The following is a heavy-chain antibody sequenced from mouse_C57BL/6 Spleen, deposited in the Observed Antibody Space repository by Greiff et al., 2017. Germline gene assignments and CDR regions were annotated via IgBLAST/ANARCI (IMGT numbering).Heavy chain of an antibody. J-gene: IGHJ3*01. CDR2: ISYSGST. D-gene: IGHD1-1*01. Sequence: VQLQESGPGMVKPSQSLSLTCTVTGYSITSGYDWHWIRHFPGNKLEWMGYISYSGSTNYNPSLKSRNAITHDTSKNHFFLKLNSVTTEDTATYYCARGDYYGSSGFAYWGQGTLVTVSA. CDR1: GYSITSGYD. V-gene: IGHV3-1*01. CDR3: ARGDYYGSSGFAY.